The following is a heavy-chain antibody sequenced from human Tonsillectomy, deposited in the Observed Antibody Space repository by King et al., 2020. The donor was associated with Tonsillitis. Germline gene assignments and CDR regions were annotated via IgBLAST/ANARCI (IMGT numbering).Heavy chain of an antibody. CDR1: GFMFSSHG. D-gene: IGHD6-13*01. CDR2: IRYDGNKK. V-gene: IGHV3-30*02. Sequence: VQLVESGGGVVQPGGSLRLSCAAAGFMFSSHGMHWVRQAPGKGLEWVAFIRYDGNKKDYADSVRGRFTISRDNSKNTLFLQIDSLTTEDTAVYFCAKGGPRSWNYVEYWGQGTLVTVSP. CDR3: AKGGPRSWNYVEY. J-gene: IGHJ4*02.